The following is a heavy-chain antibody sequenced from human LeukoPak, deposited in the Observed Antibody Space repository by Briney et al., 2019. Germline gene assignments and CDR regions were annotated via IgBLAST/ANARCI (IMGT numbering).Heavy chain of an antibody. CDR1: GDSISSITTS. V-gene: IGHV4-39*01. J-gene: IGHJ3*02. Sequence: NHSETLSRTTTSCGDSISSITTSTNWIRQPPGKGLEWIGNIYNSANTHYNPSLKTRITMSVDTSKNQFSLKLNSVTAADTGIYYCAAPCPPSYPLYETPSDIWGQGTMVTVSS. CDR2: IYNSANT. D-gene: IGHD5/OR15-5a*01. CDR3: AAPCPPSYPLYETPSDI.